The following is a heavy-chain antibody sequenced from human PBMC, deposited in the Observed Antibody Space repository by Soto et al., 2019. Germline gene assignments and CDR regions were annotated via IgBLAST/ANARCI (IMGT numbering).Heavy chain of an antibody. J-gene: IGHJ5*02. CDR3: ARDPYADSWFDP. D-gene: IGHD4-17*01. CDR2: ISYSGST. Sequence: SETLSLTCTVSGGSISSRGYYCSWIRQLPGKGLEWSGYISYSGSTNYNPSLKSRVTISVDTSKNQFSLKLSSVTAADTAVYYCARDPYADSWFDPWGQGTLVTVSS. CDR1: GGSISSRGYY. V-gene: IGHV4-61*08.